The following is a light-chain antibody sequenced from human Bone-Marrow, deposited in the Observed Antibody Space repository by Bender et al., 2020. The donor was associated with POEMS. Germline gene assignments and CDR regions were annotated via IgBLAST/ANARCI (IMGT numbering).Light chain of an antibody. V-gene: IGLV6-57*02. Sequence: NFLLTQPHSVSGSPGKTITISCTGNSGNIASNYVQWYQQRPGSAPSIVIYESNQRPSGVPDRFYGSIDRSSNSASLIISGLETEDEADYYCQSYDSTNPWVFGGGTKLTVL. J-gene: IGLJ3*02. CDR2: ESN. CDR1: SGNIASNY. CDR3: QSYDSTNPWV.